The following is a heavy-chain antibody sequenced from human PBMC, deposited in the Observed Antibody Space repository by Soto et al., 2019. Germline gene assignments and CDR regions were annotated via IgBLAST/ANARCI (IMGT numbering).Heavy chain of an antibody. V-gene: IGHV1-69*06. Sequence: QVQLVQSGAEVRKPGSSVKVSCKASGGTFNKYAISWGRQAPGQGPEWMGGLLPIYSTRNYANYAHKFQGRVTITVDTSTSTAYMELSGLKSDDTAIYYCARGVVVVTNYYFDQWGQGTLVTVSS. CDR1: GGTFNKYA. CDR3: ARGVVVVTNYYFDQ. J-gene: IGHJ4*02. D-gene: IGHD2-2*01. CDR2: LLPIYSTRNYA.